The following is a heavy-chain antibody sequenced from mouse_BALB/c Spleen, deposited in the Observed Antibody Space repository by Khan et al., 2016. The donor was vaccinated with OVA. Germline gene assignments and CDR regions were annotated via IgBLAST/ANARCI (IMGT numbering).Heavy chain of an antibody. CDR1: GYTFSSSW. J-gene: IGHJ3*01. CDR3: ARYYGSRFAY. Sequence: QVQLQQSGAELVRPGSSVKISCKASGYTFSSSWMNWVQQRPGQGLEWIGQIFPGNGDSDYNGKFKTKITLTADKSSRTAYMQLNSLTSEDSAVYFVARYYGSRFAYWGQGTLVTVSA. V-gene: IGHV1-80*01. D-gene: IGHD1-1*01. CDR2: IFPGNGDS.